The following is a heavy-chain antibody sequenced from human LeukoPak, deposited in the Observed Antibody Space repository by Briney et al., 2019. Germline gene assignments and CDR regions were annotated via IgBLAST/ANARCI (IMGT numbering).Heavy chain of an antibody. CDR3: ARTPLLGYCSSTSCPAGLYYMDV. CDR1: GGSFSGYY. Sequence: SETLSLTCAVYGGSFSGYYWSWIRQPPGKGLEWIGEINHSGSTNYNPSLKSRVTISVDTSKNQFSLKLSSVTAADTAVYYCARTPLLGYCSSTSCPAGLYYMDVWGKGTTVTVSS. D-gene: IGHD2-2*01. V-gene: IGHV4-34*01. J-gene: IGHJ6*03. CDR2: INHSGST.